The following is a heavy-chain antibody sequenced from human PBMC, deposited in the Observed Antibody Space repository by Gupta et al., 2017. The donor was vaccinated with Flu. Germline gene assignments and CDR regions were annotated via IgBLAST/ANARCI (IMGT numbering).Heavy chain of an antibody. CDR3: ARLQFKYCSSTSCLSGLRYYYYGMDV. V-gene: IGHV1-3*01. J-gene: IGHJ6*02. CDR2: INAGNGNT. Sequence: QVQLVQSGAEVKKPGASVKVSCKASGYTFTSYAMHWVRQAPGQRLEWMGWINAGNGNTKYSQKFQGRVTITRDTSASTAYMELSSLRSEDTAVYYCARLQFKYCSSTSCLSGLRYYYYGMDVWGQGTTVTVSS. CDR1: GYTFTSYA. D-gene: IGHD2-2*01.